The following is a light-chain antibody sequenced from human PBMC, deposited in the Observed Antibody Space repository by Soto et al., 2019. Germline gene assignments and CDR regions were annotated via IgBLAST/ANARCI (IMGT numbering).Light chain of an antibody. CDR1: QTISSY. Sequence: DIQMTQSPSYLSASVGDRVTITCRASQTISSYLNWYQQKPGKAPKLLIYTASRLQSGVPSRFSGTESGTDFTLTISSLQSEDFATYYCQQSYSTPYTFGQGTKVDIK. J-gene: IGKJ2*01. CDR2: TAS. V-gene: IGKV1-39*01. CDR3: QQSYSTPYT.